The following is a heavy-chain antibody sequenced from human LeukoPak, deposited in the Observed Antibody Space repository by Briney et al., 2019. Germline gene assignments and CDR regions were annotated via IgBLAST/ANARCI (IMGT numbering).Heavy chain of an antibody. D-gene: IGHD2-15*01. CDR3: ARDYPMTPLDY. Sequence: PSETLSLTCTVSGGSISSGGYYWSWIRQHPGKGLEWIGYIYYSGSTYYNPSLKSRVTISVDTSKNQFSLKLSSVTAADTAVYYCARDYPMTPLDYWGQGTLVTVSS. J-gene: IGHJ4*02. CDR1: GGSISSGGYY. V-gene: IGHV4-31*03. CDR2: IYYSGST.